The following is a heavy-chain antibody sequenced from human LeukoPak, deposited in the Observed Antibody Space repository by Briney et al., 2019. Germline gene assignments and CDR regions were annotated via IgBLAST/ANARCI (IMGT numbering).Heavy chain of an antibody. Sequence: PGGSLRLSCAASGFTFSNAWMSWVRQAPGKGLEWVGRIKSKTDGGTTDYAAPVKGRFTISRDDSKNTLYLQMNSLKTEDTAVYYCTTVERDSSSFVLHWGQGTLVTVSS. CDR1: GFTFSNAW. CDR3: TTVERDSSSFVLH. D-gene: IGHD6-6*01. V-gene: IGHV3-15*01. J-gene: IGHJ4*02. CDR2: IKSKTDGGTT.